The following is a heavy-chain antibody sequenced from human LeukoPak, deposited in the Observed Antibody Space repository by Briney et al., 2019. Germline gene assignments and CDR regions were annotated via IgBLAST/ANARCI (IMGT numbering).Heavy chain of an antibody. J-gene: IGHJ3*02. D-gene: IGHD2-21*01. CDR3: ASLRSYSDAFDI. V-gene: IGHV5-51*01. CDR1: GYSFPTYW. Sequence: GESLKISCKGSGYSFPTYWIGWVRQVPGKGLEWMGIIYPGDSDSRYSPSFQGQVTMSADKSISTAYLQWSSLKASDTAMYYCASLRSYSDAFDIWGQGTMVTVSS. CDR2: IYPGDSDS.